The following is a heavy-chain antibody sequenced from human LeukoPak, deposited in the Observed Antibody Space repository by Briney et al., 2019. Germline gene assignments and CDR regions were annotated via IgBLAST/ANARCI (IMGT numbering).Heavy chain of an antibody. D-gene: IGHD6-13*01. V-gene: IGHV3-7*01. CDR1: GFTFSDYW. Sequence: PGGSLRLSCAASGFTFSDYWMSWMRQAPVKGLEWVANIKYDGHEDYYVDSVKGRFTISRDNAKNSLYLQLNSLRVEDTAVYYCKSGGAAPGSFDNWGQGTLVTVSP. CDR3: KSGGAAPGSFDN. CDR2: IKYDGHED. J-gene: IGHJ4*02.